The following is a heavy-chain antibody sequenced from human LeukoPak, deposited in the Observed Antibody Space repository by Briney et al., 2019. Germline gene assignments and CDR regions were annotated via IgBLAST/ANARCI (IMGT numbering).Heavy chain of an antibody. CDR2: IKTGNGNT. CDR3: ARELAEAGFPPYFDS. J-gene: IGHJ4*02. Sequence: ASVKVSCKTSGYTFTSYVIHWVRQAAGQRLEWMGWIKTGNGNTKYSQKFQDRVTMTRDTSASTAYMELSSLRSEDTAVYYCARELAEAGFPPYFDSWGQGTLVTVSA. D-gene: IGHD6-13*01. CDR1: GYTFTSYV. V-gene: IGHV1-3*04.